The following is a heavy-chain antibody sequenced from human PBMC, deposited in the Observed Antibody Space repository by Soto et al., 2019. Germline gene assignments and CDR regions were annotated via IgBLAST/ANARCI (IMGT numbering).Heavy chain of an antibody. Sequence: QVQLVESGGGVVQPGRSLRLSCAASGFTFSSYGMHWVRQAPGKGLEWVAVIWYDGSNKYYADSVQGRFTISRDNSKNTLYLQMNSLRAEDTAVYYCARDWNVVSTAPGAYWGQGTLVTVSS. V-gene: IGHV3-33*01. J-gene: IGHJ4*02. CDR3: ARDWNVVSTAPGAY. D-gene: IGHD2-21*02. CDR2: IWYDGSNK. CDR1: GFTFSSYG.